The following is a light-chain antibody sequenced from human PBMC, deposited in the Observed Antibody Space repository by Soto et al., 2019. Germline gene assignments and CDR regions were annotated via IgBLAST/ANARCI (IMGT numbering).Light chain of an antibody. J-gene: IGLJ2*01. Sequence: QSALTQPASVSGSPGQSITISCTGTSSDVGSYNLVSWYQQHPGKAPKLMIYEGSKRPSGVSNRFSGSKSGNTASLTISGLQAEDEADYYCCSYAGFSVVFGGGTQLTVL. V-gene: IGLV2-23*01. CDR2: EGS. CDR3: CSYAGFSVV. CDR1: SSDVGSYNL.